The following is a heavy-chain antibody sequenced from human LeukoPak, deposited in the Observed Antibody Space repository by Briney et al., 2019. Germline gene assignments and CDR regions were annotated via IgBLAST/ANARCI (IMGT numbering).Heavy chain of an antibody. CDR2: ISSSGDTI. CDR3: ARDGGTRLKYSYGYGDY. V-gene: IGHV3-48*03. J-gene: IGHJ4*02. CDR1: GFTFSSYE. D-gene: IGHD5-18*01. Sequence: GGSLRLSCAASGFTFSSYEMNWVRQAPGKGLEWVSYISSSGDTIHYADSVKGRFTISRDNAKNSLYLQMNSLRAEDTAVYYCARDGGTRLKYSYGYGDYWGQGTLVTVSS.